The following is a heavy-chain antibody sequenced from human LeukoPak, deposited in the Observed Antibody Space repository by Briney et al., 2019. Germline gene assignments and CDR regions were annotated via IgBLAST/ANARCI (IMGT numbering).Heavy chain of an antibody. V-gene: IGHV1-8*01. Sequence: ASVKVSCKASGYTFTSYDINWVRQATGQGLEWMGWMNPNSGNTGYAQKFQGRVTMTRNTSISTAYMELSSLRSEDTAVYYCARGVYSSSWFHLYYYGMAVWGQGTTVTVSS. J-gene: IGHJ6*02. CDR1: GYTFTSYD. CDR2: MNPNSGNT. CDR3: ARGVYSSSWFHLYYYGMAV. D-gene: IGHD6-13*01.